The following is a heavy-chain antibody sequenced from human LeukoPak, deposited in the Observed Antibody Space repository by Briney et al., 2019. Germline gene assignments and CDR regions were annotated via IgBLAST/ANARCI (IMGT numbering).Heavy chain of an antibody. Sequence: GGSLRLSCAASGFTFSSYAMHWVRQAPGKGLEWVAVISYDGSNKYYADSVKGRFTISRDNSKNTLYLQMGSLRAEDMAVYYCARWRCSGGTCYYDSWGQGTLVTVSS. V-gene: IGHV3-30*14. CDR3: ARWRCSGGTCYYDS. CDR1: GFTFSSYA. CDR2: ISYDGSNK. J-gene: IGHJ4*02. D-gene: IGHD2-15*01.